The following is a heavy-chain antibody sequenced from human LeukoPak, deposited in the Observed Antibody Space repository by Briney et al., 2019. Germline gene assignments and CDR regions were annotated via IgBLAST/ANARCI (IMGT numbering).Heavy chain of an antibody. CDR2: IYYSGST. CDR3: ARPRIAAAHDAFDI. D-gene: IGHD6-13*01. CDR1: GGSIRSYY. J-gene: IGHJ3*02. V-gene: IGHV4-59*08. Sequence: SETLSLTCTVSGGSIRSYYWSWIRQPPGKGLEWIGYIYYSGSTNYNPSLKSRVTISVDTSKNQFSLKLSSVTAADTAVYYCARPRIAAAHDAFDIWGQGTMVTVSS.